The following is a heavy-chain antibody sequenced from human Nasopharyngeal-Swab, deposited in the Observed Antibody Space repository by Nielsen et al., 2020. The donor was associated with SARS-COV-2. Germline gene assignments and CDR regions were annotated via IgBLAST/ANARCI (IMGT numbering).Heavy chain of an antibody. CDR2: ISSSGDYI. V-gene: IGHV3-21*01. CDR3: ARDTPAMFAY. CDR1: GFSSNMYT. J-gene: IGHJ4*02. Sequence: GESRRLSGAASGFSSNMYTMNWARQAPGKGLEGVSAISSSGDYIYNAPSVKGRFTVSRDNAKNSFYLQMNSLRAEDTAVYYCARDTPAMFAYWGRGTLVTVSS.